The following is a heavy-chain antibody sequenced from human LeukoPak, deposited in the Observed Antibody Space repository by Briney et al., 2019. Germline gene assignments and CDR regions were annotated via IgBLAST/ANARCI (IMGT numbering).Heavy chain of an antibody. CDR3: AKSGDYRFDP. Sequence: SETLSLTCAVSGDSISGSHWWTWVRQPPGKGLEWIGEIYHSGSTNYNPSLKSRVTISVDKSENHFSLMLRSVTAADTAVYYCAKSGDYRFDPWGQGTLVTVSS. CDR1: GDSISGSHW. V-gene: IGHV4-4*02. CDR2: IYHSGST. D-gene: IGHD4-11*01. J-gene: IGHJ5*02.